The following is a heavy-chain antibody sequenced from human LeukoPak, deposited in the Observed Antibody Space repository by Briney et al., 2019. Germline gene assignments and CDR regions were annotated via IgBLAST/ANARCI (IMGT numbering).Heavy chain of an antibody. J-gene: IGHJ6*03. CDR2: MSPNSGNT. V-gene: IGHV1-8*01. CDR3: ARGLVEPPYYYYYMDV. D-gene: IGHD2-8*02. Sequence: ASVKVSCKASGYTFTSYDINWVRQATGQGLEWMGWMSPNSGNTGYAQKFQGRVTMTRNTSISTAYMELSSLRSEDTAVYYCARGLVEPPYYYYYMDVWGKGTTVTVSS. CDR1: GYTFTSYD.